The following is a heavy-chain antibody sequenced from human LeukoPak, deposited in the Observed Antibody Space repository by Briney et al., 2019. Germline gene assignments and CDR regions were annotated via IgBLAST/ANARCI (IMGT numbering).Heavy chain of an antibody. Sequence: SETLSLTCTVSGGSISSYYWSWIRQPPGKGLEWIGYIYYSGSTNYNPSLKSRVTISVDTSKNQFSLKLSSVTAADTAVYYCARGGDDFDYWGQGTLVTVPS. CDR2: IYYSGST. V-gene: IGHV4-59*01. CDR1: GGSISSYY. J-gene: IGHJ4*02. D-gene: IGHD1-26*01. CDR3: ARGGDDFDY.